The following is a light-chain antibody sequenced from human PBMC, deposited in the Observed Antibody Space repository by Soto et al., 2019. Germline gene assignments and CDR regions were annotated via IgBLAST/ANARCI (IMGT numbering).Light chain of an antibody. J-gene: IGKJ1*01. CDR2: GAS. CDR3: HQCGRAPRT. V-gene: IGKV3-20*01. Sequence: EVVLTQSPGTLSLSPGEKATLSCRASQTVTNTYIAWYQQKPGQPPRLLIYGASNRAAGIPEGFSGSGSGTYFTLTISSLEPDDFAVYYCHQCGRAPRTFGQGTRVDIK. CDR1: QTVTNTY.